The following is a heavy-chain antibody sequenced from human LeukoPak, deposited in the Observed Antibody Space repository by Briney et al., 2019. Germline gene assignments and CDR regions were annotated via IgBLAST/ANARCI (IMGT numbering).Heavy chain of an antibody. CDR1: GFTFSSYA. Sequence: GGSLRLSCAASGFTFSSYAMSWVRQAPGKGLEWVSSISASGGRTYHADSVKGRFTISRDNSKNTLYLQMNSLRAEDTAVYFCATPPTVTRNYWGQGILVTVSS. J-gene: IGHJ4*02. CDR2: ISASGGRT. CDR3: ATPPTVTRNY. D-gene: IGHD4-17*01. V-gene: IGHV3-23*01.